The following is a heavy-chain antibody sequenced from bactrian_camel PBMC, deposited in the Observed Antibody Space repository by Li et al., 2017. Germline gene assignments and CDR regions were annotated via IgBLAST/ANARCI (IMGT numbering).Heavy chain of an antibody. V-gene: IGHV3S2*01. J-gene: IGHJ4*01. D-gene: IGHD5*01. CDR3: AAGTSTGFPFRESAYPY. CDR2: CSGNGGSA. Sequence: VQLVESGGGLVQPGGSLRPSCATSGFTSRTYVIAWVRQSPGKGLEWVSVCSGNGGSADYADSVKGRFTISTENNMLYLQMNSLKPEDTAVYYCAAGTSTGFPFRESAYPYWGQGTQVTVS. CDR1: GFTSRTYV.